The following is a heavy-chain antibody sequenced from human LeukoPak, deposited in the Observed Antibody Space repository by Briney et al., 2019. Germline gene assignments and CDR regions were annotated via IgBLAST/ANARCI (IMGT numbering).Heavy chain of an antibody. D-gene: IGHD3-16*02. CDR2: INTDGSST. Sequence: GGSLRLSCAASGFTFSSYWMHWVRQAPGKGLVWVSRINTDGSSTSYADSVKGRFTISRDNAKYTLYLQMNSLRAEDTAVYYCAREAPYDYVWGSYRYTGYFDYWGQGTLVTVSS. CDR1: GFTFSSYW. J-gene: IGHJ4*02. CDR3: AREAPYDYVWGSYRYTGYFDY. V-gene: IGHV3-74*01.